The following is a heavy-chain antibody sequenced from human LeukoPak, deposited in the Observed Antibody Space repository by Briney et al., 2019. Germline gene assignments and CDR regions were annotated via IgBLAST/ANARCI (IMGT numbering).Heavy chain of an antibody. J-gene: IGHJ4*02. V-gene: IGHV3-73*01. CDR2: IRSKADNYAT. CDR1: GFTFSGSP. Sequence: GGSLILSCAASGFTFSGSPILWVRQASGKGLEWVGRIRSKADNYATAYAASVQGRCTISRDDSKSTAYLQLNSLKTEDTAVYYCTQSNYWGQGALVTVSS. CDR3: TQSNY.